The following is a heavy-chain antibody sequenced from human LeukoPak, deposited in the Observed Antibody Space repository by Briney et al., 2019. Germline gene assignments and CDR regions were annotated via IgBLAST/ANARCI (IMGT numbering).Heavy chain of an antibody. V-gene: IGHV3-9*01. D-gene: IGHD1-26*01. CDR1: GFTFDDYA. Sequence: GRSLRLSCAASGFTFDDYAMHWVRQGSGKGLEWVSSISWNSGSIGYVDSVKGRFTISRDNAKNSLYLRMNSLKPEDTALYYCVKGSGGIVGAKSYFDDWGQGTLVTVSS. J-gene: IGHJ4*02. CDR3: VKGSGGIVGAKSYFDD. CDR2: ISWNSGSI.